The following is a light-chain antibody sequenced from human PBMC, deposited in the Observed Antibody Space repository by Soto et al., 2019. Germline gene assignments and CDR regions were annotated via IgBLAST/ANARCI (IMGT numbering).Light chain of an antibody. CDR2: GAF. J-gene: IGKJ4*01. Sequence: VLTHSPATLSLCPWEIATLSCRASQSVSNNYLAWYHQKPGQAPRLLIYGAFSRATGIPDRFSGGGSGTDFTLTISRLEPEDFAVYYCQQYGSSPLTFGGGTKVDIK. CDR3: QQYGSSPLT. CDR1: QSVSNNY. V-gene: IGKV3-20*01.